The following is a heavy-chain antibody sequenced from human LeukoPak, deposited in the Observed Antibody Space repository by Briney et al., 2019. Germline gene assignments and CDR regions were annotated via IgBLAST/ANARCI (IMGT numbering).Heavy chain of an antibody. V-gene: IGHV3-30*19. CDR1: GFSFRSYG. J-gene: IGHJ5*02. CDR3: ARDRGRDFDWLPYNWFDP. Sequence: PGRSLRLSCAASGFSFRSYGMHWVRQAPGKGLEWVAVISYDGSNKYYADSVKGRFTISRDNSKNTLYLQMNSLRAEDTAVYYCARDRGRDFDWLPYNWFDPWGQGTLVTVSS. CDR2: ISYDGSNK. D-gene: IGHD3-9*01.